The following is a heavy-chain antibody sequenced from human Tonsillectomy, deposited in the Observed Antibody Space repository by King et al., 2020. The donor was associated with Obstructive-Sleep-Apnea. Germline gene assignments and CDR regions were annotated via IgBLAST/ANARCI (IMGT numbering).Heavy chain of an antibody. Sequence: QLVQSGAEKKKPGESLKISCEGFGYDFAKYWIAWVRQVPGKGLECMGVIYPDDSDTTYRPSFWGHVTISADKSLNTAYLQWTSLEASDTAMYYCARARGVAGYDAFYFDLWGQGTLVTVSS. CDR3: ARARGVAGYDAFYFDL. CDR2: IYPDDSDT. D-gene: IGHD5-12*01. J-gene: IGHJ4*02. CDR1: GYDFAKYW. V-gene: IGHV5-51*01.